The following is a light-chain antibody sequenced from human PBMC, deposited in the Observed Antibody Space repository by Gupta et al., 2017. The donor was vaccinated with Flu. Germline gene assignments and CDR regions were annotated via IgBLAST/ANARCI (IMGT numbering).Light chain of an antibody. V-gene: IGLV3-21*03. CDR1: DIESTS. J-gene: IGLJ2*01. Sequence: GKTDRITCGEDDIESTSVDWCEQKGGQSPVLVVYEGSARPTGIPGRISGSNSGSTATMTNSRVEDGDEAEYYCQVWDTSSDHVVFGGGTRLTVL. CDR2: EGS. CDR3: QVWDTSSDHVV.